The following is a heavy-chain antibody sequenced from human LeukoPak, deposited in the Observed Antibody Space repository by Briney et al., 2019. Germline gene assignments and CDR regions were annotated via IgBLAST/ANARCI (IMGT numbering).Heavy chain of an antibody. CDR1: GGSISSYY. CDR2: IYYSGIT. D-gene: IGHD4-17*01. CDR3: ARRETTVTYGALYYYYVMDV. J-gene: IGHJ6*02. Sequence: SETLSLTCTVSGGSISSYYWSWIRQPPGKGLEWIGYIYYSGITNYNPSLKSRVTISVDTSKNQFSLKLSSVTAADTAIYYCARRETTVTYGALYYYYVMDVWGQGTTVTVSS. V-gene: IGHV4-59*08.